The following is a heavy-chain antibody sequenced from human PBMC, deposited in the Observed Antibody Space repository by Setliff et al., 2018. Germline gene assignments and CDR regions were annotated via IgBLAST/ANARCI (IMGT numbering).Heavy chain of an antibody. J-gene: IGHJ4*01. CDR3: ARRSGDRGMTTGWPDDFDY. Sequence: ASVKVSCKASGYIFTSNAIHWVRQAPGQRLEWMGWISTRNDDTGYAQKFKGRVTLTTDTSTNTAYMELRSLRSDDTAVYYCARRSGDRGMTTGWPDDFDYWGRGTLVTVSS. V-gene: IGHV1-3*04. D-gene: IGHD4-17*01. CDR1: GYIFTSNA. CDR2: ISTRNDDT.